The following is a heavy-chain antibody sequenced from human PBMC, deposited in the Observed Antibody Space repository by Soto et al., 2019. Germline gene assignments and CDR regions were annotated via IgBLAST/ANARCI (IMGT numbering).Heavy chain of an antibody. CDR2: IHYSGTT. CDR3: ARVDFYYYYGMDV. CDR1: GGSISSGDYY. V-gene: IGHV4-30-4*01. Sequence: SETLSLTCTVSGGSISSGDYYWSWIRQPPGKGLEWIGHIHYSGTTYYNPSLKSRATISVDTSKSQFSLKLSSVTAADTAVYYCARVDFYYYYGMDVWGQGTTVTVSS. J-gene: IGHJ6*02.